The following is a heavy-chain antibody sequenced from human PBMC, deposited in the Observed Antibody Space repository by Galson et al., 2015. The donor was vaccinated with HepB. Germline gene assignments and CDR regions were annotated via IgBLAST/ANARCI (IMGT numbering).Heavy chain of an antibody. CDR1: GFTFSDYY. CDR2: ISSSSSYT. V-gene: IGHV3-11*06. D-gene: IGHD5-12*01. CDR3: ARDAHANSGYDP. J-gene: IGHJ5*02. Sequence: SLRLSCAASGFTFSDYYMSWIRQAPGKGLEWVSYISSSSSYTNYADSVKGRFTISRDNAKNSLYLQMNSLRAEDTAVYYCARDAHANSGYDPWGQGTLVTVSS.